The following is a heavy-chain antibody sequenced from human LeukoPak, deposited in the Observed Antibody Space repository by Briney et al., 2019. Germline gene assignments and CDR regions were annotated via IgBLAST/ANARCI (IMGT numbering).Heavy chain of an antibody. CDR2: ISHYTGSM. CDR1: GFTFSSYA. CDR3: ARDFAEIASDH. J-gene: IGHJ4*02. Sequence: PGGSLRLSCAASGFTFSSYAMEWVRQAPGKGLEWVSYISHYTGSMYYTDSVKGRFTISRDNAKNSLYLQMDSLRAEDTAVYYCARDFAEIASDHWGQGTLVTVSS. D-gene: IGHD2-21*01. V-gene: IGHV3-48*01.